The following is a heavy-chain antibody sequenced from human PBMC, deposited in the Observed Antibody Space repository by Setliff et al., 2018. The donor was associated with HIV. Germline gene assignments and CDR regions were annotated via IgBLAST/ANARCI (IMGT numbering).Heavy chain of an antibody. CDR2: ILADGNNK. D-gene: IGHD3-22*01. Sequence: GGSLRLSCAASGFIFSNYAIHWVRQAPGKGLEWVAVILADGNNKYYADSVKGRFTISRDNSKNTLYLQMNSLRAEDTAVYYCARDLSYDYDRSSDTFDYWGQGTLVTVSS. J-gene: IGHJ4*02. CDR3: ARDLSYDYDRSSDTFDY. CDR1: GFIFSNYA. V-gene: IGHV3-30-3*01.